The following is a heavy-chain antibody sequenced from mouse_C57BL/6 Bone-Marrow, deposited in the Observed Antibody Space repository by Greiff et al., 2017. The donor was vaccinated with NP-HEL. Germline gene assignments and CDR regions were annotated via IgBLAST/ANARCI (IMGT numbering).Heavy chain of an antibody. CDR1: GYTFTSYW. CDR3: ARRDYDSWFAY. Sequence: QVQLQQPGAELVKPGASVKLSCKASGYTFTSYWMQWVKQRPGQGLEWIGEIDPSDSYTNYNQKFKGKATLTVDPSSSTAYMQLSSLTSKDAAVYYCARRDYDSWFAYWGQGTLVTVSA. D-gene: IGHD2-4*01. CDR2: IDPSDSYT. J-gene: IGHJ3*01. V-gene: IGHV1-50*01.